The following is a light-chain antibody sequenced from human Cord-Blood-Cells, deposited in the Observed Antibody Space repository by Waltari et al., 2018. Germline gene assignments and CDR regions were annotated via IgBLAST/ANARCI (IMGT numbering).Light chain of an antibody. CDR3: QQRSNWLT. V-gene: IGKV3-11*01. CDR2: DAS. Sequence: EIVLTQSPATLSLSPGERATLSCRASQSVSIYLAWYQQKPGQATMVLIYDASNRATVIPATFSGSGSGTDFTLTISNLEPEDFAVYYCQQRSNWLTFGGGTKVEIK. J-gene: IGKJ4*01. CDR1: QSVSIY.